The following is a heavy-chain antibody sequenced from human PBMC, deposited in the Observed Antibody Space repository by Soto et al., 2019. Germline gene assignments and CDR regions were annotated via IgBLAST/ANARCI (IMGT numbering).Heavy chain of an antibody. Sequence: QVQLQESGPGLVKPSETLSLTCTVSGGSISSYYWSWIRQPPGKGLEWIGYVYYSGSTNYNPSLKGRVTISVDTSKNQFSLNLSSVTAADTAVYYCARGDYYDSSGPSGYGMDVWGQGTTVTVSS. CDR2: VYYSGST. V-gene: IGHV4-59*01. CDR1: GGSISSYY. J-gene: IGHJ6*02. D-gene: IGHD3-22*01. CDR3: ARGDYYDSSGPSGYGMDV.